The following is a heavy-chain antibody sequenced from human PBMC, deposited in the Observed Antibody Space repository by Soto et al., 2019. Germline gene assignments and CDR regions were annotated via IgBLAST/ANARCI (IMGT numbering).Heavy chain of an antibody. J-gene: IGHJ5*02. D-gene: IGHD3-22*01. CDR1: GGSISSSSYY. CDR2: IYYSGST. Sequence: SETLSLTCTVSGGSISSSSYYWGWIRQPPGKGLEWIGSIYYSGSTYYNPSLKSRVTISVDTSKNQFSLKLSSVTAADTAVYYCARQSYYYDSSGYSYNWFDPWGQGTLVTVSS. V-gene: IGHV4-39*01. CDR3: ARQSYYYDSSGYSYNWFDP.